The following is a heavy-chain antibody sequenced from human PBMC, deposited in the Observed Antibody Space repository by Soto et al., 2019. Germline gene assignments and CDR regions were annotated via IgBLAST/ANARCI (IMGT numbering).Heavy chain of an antibody. J-gene: IGHJ4*02. Sequence: QVQLQESGPGLVKASQTLSLTCTVSGCSIRSGDQYWSWIRQPPGEGLEWIGYIYYDGSTYYNPSLKSRVAISLDTSKNQFSLTLSSVTTADTAVYYCARDTGSFGTDYWGQGTLVAVSS. CDR3: ARDTGSFGTDY. D-gene: IGHD1-26*01. CDR1: GCSIRSGDQY. CDR2: IYYDGST. V-gene: IGHV4-30-4*01.